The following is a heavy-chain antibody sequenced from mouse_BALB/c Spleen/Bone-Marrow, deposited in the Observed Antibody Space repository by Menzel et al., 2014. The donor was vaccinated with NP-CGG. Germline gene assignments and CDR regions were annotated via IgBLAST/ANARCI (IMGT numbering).Heavy chain of an antibody. J-gene: IGHJ4*01. Sequence: LQHSGSELVRPGASVKLSCKASGYTFTSYWMHWVKQRHGQGLEWIGNIYPGSGSTNYDEKFKSKGTLTVDTSSSTAYMHLSSLTSVDSAVYYCTRRGDYGSSYGAMDYWGQGTSVTVSS. CDR2: IYPGSGST. V-gene: IGHV1S22*01. CDR3: TRRGDYGSSYGAMDY. CDR1: GYTFTSYW. D-gene: IGHD1-1*01.